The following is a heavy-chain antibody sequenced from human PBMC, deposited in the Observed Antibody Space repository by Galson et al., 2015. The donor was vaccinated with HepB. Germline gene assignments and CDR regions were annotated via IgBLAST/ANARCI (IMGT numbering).Heavy chain of an antibody. V-gene: IGHV1-2*02. D-gene: IGHD2-15*01. CDR3: ARIPGYCSGGSCSLFDY. CDR1: GYTFTGYY. J-gene: IGHJ4*02. Sequence: SVKVSCKASGYTFTGYYLHWVRQAPGQGLEWMGWINPNSGGTNYAQKFQGRVTMTRDTSINTAYMELSRLRSDDTAVYYCARIPGYCSGGSCSLFDYWGQGTLVTVYS. CDR2: INPNSGGT.